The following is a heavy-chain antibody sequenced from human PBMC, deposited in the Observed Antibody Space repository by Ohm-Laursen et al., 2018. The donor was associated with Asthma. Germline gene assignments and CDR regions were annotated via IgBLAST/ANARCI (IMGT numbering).Heavy chain of an antibody. CDR3: ARGSYSSSFPCDY. J-gene: IGHJ4*02. CDR1: GFTFSSYG. V-gene: IGHV3-33*01. CDR2: IWYDGSNK. D-gene: IGHD6-13*01. Sequence: SLRLSCAASGFTFSSYGMHWVRQAPGKGLEWVAVIWYDGSNKYYADSVKGRFTISRDNSKNTLYLQMNSLRAEDTAVYYCARGSYSSSFPCDYWGQGTLVTVSS.